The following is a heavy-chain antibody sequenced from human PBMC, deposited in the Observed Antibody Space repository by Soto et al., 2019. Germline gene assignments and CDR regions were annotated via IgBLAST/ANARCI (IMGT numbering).Heavy chain of an antibody. CDR3: AQSPLDSYSSGWYWDY. D-gene: IGHD6-19*01. CDR2: IYWNDDK. V-gene: IGHV2-5*01. CDR1: VFSLSTSGEG. J-gene: IGHJ4*02. Sequence: GAGPTLVNPTQTLTLTCTFSVFSLSTSGEGVGWFRQPPGKALEWLSLIYWNDDKRYSPSLKSRLTITKDTSKNQVVLTMTNMDPVDTATYYCAQSPLDSYSSGWYWDYWGQGTLVTVSS.